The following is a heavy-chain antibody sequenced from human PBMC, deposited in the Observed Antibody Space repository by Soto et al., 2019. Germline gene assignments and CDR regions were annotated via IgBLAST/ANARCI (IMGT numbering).Heavy chain of an antibody. CDR2: ISSSGSTI. D-gene: IGHD3-22*01. CDR1: GFTLSSYE. Sequence: GDLRLSCEDSGFTLSSYEMNWVLQAPLKGLEWVSYISSSGSTIYYADYVKGRLTISRDNAKNSLYLQMNSLRAEDTAVYYCARDLFGSSGYYGYWGQGTLVPVSS. CDR3: ARDLFGSSGYYGY. V-gene: IGHV3-48*03. J-gene: IGHJ4*02.